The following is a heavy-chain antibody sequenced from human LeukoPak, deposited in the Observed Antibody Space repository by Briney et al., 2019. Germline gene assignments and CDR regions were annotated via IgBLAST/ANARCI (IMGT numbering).Heavy chain of an antibody. Sequence: ASVKVSCKVSGYTLTELSMHWVRQAPGQGLEWMGWINPNSGGTNYAQKFQGRVTMTRDTSISTAYMELSRLRSDDTAVYYCARVGSRRFLEWLSADYYFDYWGQGTLVTVSS. CDR2: INPNSGGT. CDR1: GYTLTELS. D-gene: IGHD3-3*01. V-gene: IGHV1-2*02. CDR3: ARVGSRRFLEWLSADYYFDY. J-gene: IGHJ4*02.